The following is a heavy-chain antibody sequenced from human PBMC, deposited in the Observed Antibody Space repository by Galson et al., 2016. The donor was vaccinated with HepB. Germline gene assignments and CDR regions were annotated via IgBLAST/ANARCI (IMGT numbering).Heavy chain of an antibody. D-gene: IGHD3-3*01. CDR1: GFSFMTYE. CDR2: LKPDGSDK. CDR3: ARHSEVFGDSRTDY. Sequence: SLRLSCAASGFSFMTYEMTWVRQAPGKGLEWLANLKPDGSDKYYVDSVRGRFTISRVNSMDTLFRQMFSLRADDMALYYCARHSEVFGDSRTDYWGQGVRVVVSP. V-gene: IGHV3-7*03. J-gene: IGHJ4*02.